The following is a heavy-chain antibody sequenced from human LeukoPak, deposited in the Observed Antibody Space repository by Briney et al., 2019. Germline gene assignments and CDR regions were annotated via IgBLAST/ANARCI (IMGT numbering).Heavy chain of an antibody. D-gene: IGHD6-13*01. CDR1: GFTFSNYS. J-gene: IGHJ4*02. V-gene: IGHV3-48*02. CDR3: ARHYNSWFYDY. CDR2: ISSLGNTM. Sequence: GGSLRLSCVASGFTFSNYSMNWVRQAPGKGLEWLSYISSLGNTMYYANSVKGRSTISRDNAKNSLYLQMNSLGDEDTAVYYCARHYNSWFYDYWGQGTLVTVSS.